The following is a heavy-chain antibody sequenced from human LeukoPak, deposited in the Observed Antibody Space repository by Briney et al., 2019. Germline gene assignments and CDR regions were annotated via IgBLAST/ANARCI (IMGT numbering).Heavy chain of an antibody. J-gene: IGHJ4*02. V-gene: IGHV4-59*08. CDR2: IYYSGST. CDR1: VGSISSYY. Sequence: SETLSLTRTVSVGSISSYYWSGIRQPPAKGLEWIGYIYYSGSTNYNPSLNSRVTISVDTSKNQFSLKLSSVTAADTAVYYCARHGSGFDYWGQGTLVTVSS. D-gene: IGHD3-10*01. CDR3: ARHGSGFDY.